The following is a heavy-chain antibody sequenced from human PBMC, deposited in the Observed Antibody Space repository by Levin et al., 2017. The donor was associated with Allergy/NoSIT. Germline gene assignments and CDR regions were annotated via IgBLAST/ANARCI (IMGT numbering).Heavy chain of an antibody. V-gene: IGHV3-23*01. CDR1: GFTFSHYA. CDR2: ISSGGETA. D-gene: IGHD6-19*01. CDR3: AKGTAYSSGWYFWFDP. Sequence: LSLTCAASGFTFSHYAMSWVRQAPGKGLEWVSEISSGGETAYYADSVEGRFTISRDNSRNTVYLQMNSLRAADTAVYYCAKGTAYSSGWYFWFDPWGQGTLVTVSS. J-gene: IGHJ5*02.